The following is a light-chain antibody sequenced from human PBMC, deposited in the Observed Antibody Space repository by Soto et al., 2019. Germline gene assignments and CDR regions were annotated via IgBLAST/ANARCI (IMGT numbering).Light chain of an antibody. CDR3: HHYGTSPT. J-gene: IGKJ5*01. V-gene: IGKV3-20*01. Sequence: EIVLAQSPATLSLSPGERATLSCRAGQSVSIYLAWYQQKPGQAPRLLISGASSRATGIPDRFSGSGSGTDFTLTISRLEPADFAVYFCHHYGTSPTFGQGTRLEIK. CDR1: QSVSIY. CDR2: GAS.